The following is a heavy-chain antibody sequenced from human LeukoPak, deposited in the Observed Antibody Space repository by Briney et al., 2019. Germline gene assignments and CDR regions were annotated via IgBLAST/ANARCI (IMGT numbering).Heavy chain of an antibody. CDR2: INHSGST. CDR1: GGSFSGYY. D-gene: IGHD2-2*01. Sequence: SETLSLTRAVYGGSFSGYYWSWIRQPPGKGLEWIGEINHSGSTNYNPSLKSRVTISVDTSKNQFSLKLSSVTAADTAVYYCASKSLYCSSTSCYQWIDPWGQGTLVTVSS. CDR3: ASKSLYCSSTSCYQWIDP. V-gene: IGHV4-34*01. J-gene: IGHJ5*02.